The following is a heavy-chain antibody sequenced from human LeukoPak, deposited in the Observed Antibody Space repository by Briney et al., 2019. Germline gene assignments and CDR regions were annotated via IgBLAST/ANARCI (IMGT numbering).Heavy chain of an antibody. CDR1: GGSISSYY. J-gene: IGHJ1*01. CDR2: VYYGGTT. Sequence: SETLSLTCTVSGGSISSYYWSWIRQPPGKGLEWIGYVYYGGTTNYNPSSESQVTISVDTSKNQLSLKLTSVAAAAAAAAYCARPGTAGGPFQLWGQGTLVTVSS. CDR3: ARPGTAGGPFQL. D-gene: IGHD2-21*02. V-gene: IGHV4-59*08.